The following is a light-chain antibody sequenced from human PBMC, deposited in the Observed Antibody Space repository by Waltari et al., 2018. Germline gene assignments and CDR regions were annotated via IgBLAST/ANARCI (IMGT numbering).Light chain of an antibody. V-gene: IGKV3D-15*01. CDR2: DAS. CDR3: QQYNHLQWT. Sequence: VLTQSPATLSVSLGARATLSCRASQTLNNNLDWYQLKPGQAPRLLIYDASTRATGIPARFSGSGSGTKLALTISSLHSEDCAIYYCQQYNHLQWTFGQGTRVDIK. J-gene: IGKJ1*01. CDR1: QTLNNN.